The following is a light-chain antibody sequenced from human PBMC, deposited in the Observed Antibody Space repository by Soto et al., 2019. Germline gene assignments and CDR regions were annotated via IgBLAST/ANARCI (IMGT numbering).Light chain of an antibody. J-gene: IGKJ4*01. CDR2: DDS. V-gene: IGKV1-5*01. CDR3: QQYNSYSLT. Sequence: GVRVTITCRASQTISSWFAWYQQKPGKAPKLLIYDDSSLESGVPSRFSGSGSGTTFTLTFSSLQPDDFATYYCQQYNSYSLTFGGGTKVQIK. CDR1: QTISSW.